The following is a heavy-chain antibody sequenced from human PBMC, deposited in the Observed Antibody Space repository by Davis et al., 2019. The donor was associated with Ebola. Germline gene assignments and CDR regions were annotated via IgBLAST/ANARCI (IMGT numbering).Heavy chain of an antibody. V-gene: IGHV1-18*04. CDR2: ISAYNGNT. CDR1: GYTFTSYG. CDR3: ASSTYYYDSSGYYYEYFQH. D-gene: IGHD3-22*01. J-gene: IGHJ1*01. Sequence: ASVKVSCKASGYTFTSYGISWVRQAPGQGLEWMGWISAYNGNTNYAQKFQGRVTITRDTSASTAYMELSSLRSDDTAVYYCASSTYYYDSSGYYYEYFQHWGQGTLVTVSS.